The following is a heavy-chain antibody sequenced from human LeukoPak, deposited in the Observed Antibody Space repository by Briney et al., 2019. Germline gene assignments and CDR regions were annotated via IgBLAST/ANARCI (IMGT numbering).Heavy chain of an antibody. J-gene: IGHJ6*03. Sequence: GASVKVSCKASGGTFSSYAISWVRQAPGQGLEWMGGIIPIFGTANYAQKFQGRVTITTDESTSTAYMELSSLRSEDTAVYYCARARNWGSPYYYYYMDVWGKGTTVTVSS. V-gene: IGHV1-69*05. CDR2: IIPIFGTA. CDR3: ARARNWGSPYYYYYMDV. CDR1: GGTFSSYA. D-gene: IGHD7-27*01.